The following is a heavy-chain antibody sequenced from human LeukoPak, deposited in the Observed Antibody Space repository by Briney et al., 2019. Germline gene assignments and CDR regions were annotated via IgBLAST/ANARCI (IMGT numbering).Heavy chain of an antibody. CDR3: ARGGIVGSRTNWFDP. J-gene: IGHJ5*02. CDR2: IYYSGST. D-gene: IGHD1-26*01. V-gene: IGHV4-61*01. Sequence: SETLSLTCTVSGGSISSSSYYWSWIRQPPGKGLEWIGYIYYSGSTNYNPSLKSRVTISLDTSKSQFSLKLTSVTPADTAVYYCARGGIVGSRTNWFDPWGQGIRVTVSS. CDR1: GGSISSSSYY.